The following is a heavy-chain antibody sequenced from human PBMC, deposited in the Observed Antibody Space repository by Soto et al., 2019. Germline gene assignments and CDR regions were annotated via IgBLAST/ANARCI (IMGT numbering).Heavy chain of an antibody. CDR1: GGSFSGYY. J-gene: IGHJ4*02. CDR3: ARGPYYHGSGSYYNRRGPPFEY. V-gene: IGHV4-34*01. Sequence: SETLSLTCAVYGGSFSGYYWRWVRQPPGKGLEWIGEINHSGSTNYNTSLKSRATISVDTSKNQFSLKLRAVTAADTAVYYCARGPYYHGSGSYYNRRGPPFEYWGQGTQVNVSS. CDR2: INHSGST. D-gene: IGHD3-10*01.